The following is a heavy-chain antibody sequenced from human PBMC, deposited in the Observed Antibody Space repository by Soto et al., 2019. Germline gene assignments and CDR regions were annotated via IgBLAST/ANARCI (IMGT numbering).Heavy chain of an antibody. CDR2: IIPIFGTA. D-gene: IGHD3-10*01. V-gene: IGHV1-69*13. CDR3: AREATMVRGVIIKNWFDP. Sequence: SVKVSCKASGGTFSSYAIRWVRQAPGQGLELMGGIIPIFGTANYAQKFQGRVTITADESTSTAYMELSSLRSEDTAVYYCAREATMVRGVIIKNWFDPWGQGTLVTVYS. CDR1: GGTFSSYA. J-gene: IGHJ5*02.